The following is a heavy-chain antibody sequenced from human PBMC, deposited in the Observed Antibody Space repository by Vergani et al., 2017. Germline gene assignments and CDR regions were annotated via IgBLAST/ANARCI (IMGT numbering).Heavy chain of an antibody. D-gene: IGHD2-8*01. V-gene: IGHV3-30*03. CDR1: GFTFSSYG. J-gene: IGHJ4*02. CDR3: ARGLWDCTHIRCSPPSY. Sequence: QVQLVESGGGVVQPGRSLRLSCAASGFTFSSYGMHWVRQAPGKGLEWVAVISYDRSNKYYADSVKGRFTISRDNSKNTLYLQMNSLRAEDTAVYYCARGLWDCTHIRCSPPSYWGQGTQVTVSS. CDR2: ISYDRSNK.